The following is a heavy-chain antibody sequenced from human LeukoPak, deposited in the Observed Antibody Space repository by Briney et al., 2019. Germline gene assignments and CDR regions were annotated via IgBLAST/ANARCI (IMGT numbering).Heavy chain of an antibody. D-gene: IGHD2-21*02. CDR2: ISSNGGST. Sequence: GGSLRLSCAASGFTFSSYAMHWVRQAPGKGLEYVSAISSNGGSTYYADSVTGRFTVSRDNSKNTVDLQMNNLRVDDTAIYYCAKDHANTPVVTNWGQGILVSVSS. CDR3: AKDHANTPVVTN. V-gene: IGHV3-64*04. J-gene: IGHJ4*02. CDR1: GFTFSSYA.